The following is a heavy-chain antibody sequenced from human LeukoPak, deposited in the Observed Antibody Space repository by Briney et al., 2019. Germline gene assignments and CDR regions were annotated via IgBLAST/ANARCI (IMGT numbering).Heavy chain of an antibody. V-gene: IGHV4-59*12. CDR2: IYYSGST. D-gene: IGHD1-26*01. CDR3: ARDNQSKVGALDY. Sequence: SETLSLTCTVSGGSISSYYWSWIRQPPGKGLEWIGYIYYSGSTYYNPSLKSRVTISVDTSKNQFSLKLSSVTAADTAVYYCARDNQSKVGALDYWGQGTLVTVSS. CDR1: GGSISSYY. J-gene: IGHJ4*02.